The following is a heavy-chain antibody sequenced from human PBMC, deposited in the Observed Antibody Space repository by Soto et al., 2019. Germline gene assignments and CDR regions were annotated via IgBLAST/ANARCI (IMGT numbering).Heavy chain of an antibody. CDR1: GGTFNNYA. CDR2: ISPMFGKA. V-gene: IGHV1-69*01. CDR3: AREVEVHTPVFGF. J-gene: IGHJ4*02. Sequence: QVQLVQSGAEVKRPGSSVKVSCKASGGTFNNYAINWVRQAPGQGQEWMGDISPMFGKANYAQKFQGRVKITADDSTATAYLELSSLRSEDTALYYCAREVEVHTPVFGFWGQGSLVTVSS. D-gene: IGHD2-2*01.